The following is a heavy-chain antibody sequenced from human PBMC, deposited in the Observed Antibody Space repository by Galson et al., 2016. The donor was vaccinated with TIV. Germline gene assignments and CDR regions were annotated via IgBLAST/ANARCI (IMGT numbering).Heavy chain of an antibody. Sequence: SVKVSCKASGGTFIRYAITWVRQAPGQGLEWIGRIIPIIGIINNAQNSHGRVTITADQVTSTDYLELNSLRSEDTAVYYCARSRGDSNGYYLPPDFWGQGTLLTVSS. J-gene: IGHJ4*02. CDR3: ARSRGDSNGYYLPPDF. V-gene: IGHV1-69*04. D-gene: IGHD3-22*01. CDR2: IIPIIGII. CDR1: GGTFIRYA.